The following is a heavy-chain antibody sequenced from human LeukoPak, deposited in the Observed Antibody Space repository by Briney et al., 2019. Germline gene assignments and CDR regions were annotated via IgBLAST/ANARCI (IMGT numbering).Heavy chain of an antibody. CDR2: INPNSGGT. CDR1: GYTFTGYY. J-gene: IGHJ6*02. V-gene: IGHV1-2*02. Sequence: ASVKVSCKAFGYTFTGYYMHWVRQAPGQGLEWMGWINPNSGGTNYAQKFQDRVTMTRDTSISTAYMELSRLRSDDTAVYYCAPAPPDGYNYYYYGMDVWGQGTTVTVSS. D-gene: IGHD5-24*01. CDR3: APAPPDGYNYYYYGMDV.